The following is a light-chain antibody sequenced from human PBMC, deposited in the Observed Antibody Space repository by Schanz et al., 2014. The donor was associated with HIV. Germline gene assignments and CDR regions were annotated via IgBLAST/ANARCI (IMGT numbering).Light chain of an antibody. V-gene: IGLV1-44*01. J-gene: IGLJ2*01. CDR1: RSNIGNNP. Sequence: QSVLTQPPSASGTPGQQVTISCSGSRSNIGNNPVTWLQQVPRAAPKLIVYGDNQRPSGVPDRFSGSRSGTSASLAISGLQSADEAEYYCAAWDDSLNGVVFGGGTKVTVL. CDR2: GDN. CDR3: AAWDDSLNGVV.